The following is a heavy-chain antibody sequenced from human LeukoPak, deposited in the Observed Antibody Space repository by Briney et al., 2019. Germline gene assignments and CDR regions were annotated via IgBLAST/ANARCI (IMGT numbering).Heavy chain of an antibody. CDR3: ARGGWTITDYDY. D-gene: IGHD1-20*01. CDR2: ISGSSDNT. V-gene: IGHV1-18*04. CDR1: GYTFSNYG. Sequence: ASLKVSCKASGYTFSNYGMSWVRQAPGQGLEWMGWISGSSDNTNYAQKVQGRVTMTTDTSTSTAYMELRSLRSDDTAVHYCARGGWTITDYDYWGQGTLVTVSS. J-gene: IGHJ4*02.